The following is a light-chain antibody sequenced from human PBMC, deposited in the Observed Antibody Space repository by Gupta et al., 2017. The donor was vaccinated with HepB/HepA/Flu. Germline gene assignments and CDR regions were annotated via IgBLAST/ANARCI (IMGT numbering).Light chain of an antibody. J-gene: IGKJ4*01. V-gene: IGKV1-39*01. CDR3: QQSYTSPVT. CDR1: ENILKF. Sequence: DIQMTQSPSSLSASAGDRVTISCRASENILKFLNCYQQKPGKAPKLLIYAASTSFQSGVPSRFSGRGSGTDFTLTINSLQPEDFASYYCQQSYTSPVTFGGGTKIEI. CDR2: AAST.